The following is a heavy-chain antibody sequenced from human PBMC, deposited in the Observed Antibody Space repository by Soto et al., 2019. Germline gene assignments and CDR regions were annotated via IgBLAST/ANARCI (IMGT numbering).Heavy chain of an antibody. CDR1: GYTFTSYG. V-gene: IGHV1-18*01. J-gene: IGHJ4*02. CDR3: ARGVKTYYYDSSGYYYGY. D-gene: IGHD3-22*01. CDR2: ISAYNGNT. Sequence: ASVKVSCKASGYTFTSYGISWVRQAPGQGLEWMGWISAYNGNTNYAQKLQGRVTMTTDTSTSTAYMELSSLRSEDTAVYYCARGVKTYYYDSSGYYYGYWGQGTLVTVSS.